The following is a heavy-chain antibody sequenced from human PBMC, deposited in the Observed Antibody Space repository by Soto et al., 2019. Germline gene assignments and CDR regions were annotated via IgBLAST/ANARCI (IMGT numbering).Heavy chain of an antibody. J-gene: IGHJ4*02. Sequence: QMQLVESGGGVVQPGRSLRLSCAASGFTFSSYGMHWVRQAPGKGLEWVAVISYDGSNKYYADSVKGRFTISRDNSKNTLYLQMNSLRAEDTAVYYCAKAHLGIAALDYWGQGTLVTVSS. V-gene: IGHV3-30*18. CDR2: ISYDGSNK. D-gene: IGHD6-25*01. CDR1: GFTFSSYG. CDR3: AKAHLGIAALDY.